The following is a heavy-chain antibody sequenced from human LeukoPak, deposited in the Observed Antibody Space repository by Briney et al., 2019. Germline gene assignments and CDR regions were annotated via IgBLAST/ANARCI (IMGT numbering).Heavy chain of an antibody. Sequence: GRSLRLSCAASGFTFSSYGMHWVRQAPGKGLEWVAVIWYDGSNKYYADSVKGRFTISRDNSKNTLYLQMDSLRAEDTAVYYCARDSGLTYYYYDSSCYFDYWGQGTLVTVSS. CDR1: GFTFSSYG. CDR2: IWYDGSNK. D-gene: IGHD3-22*01. CDR3: ARDSGLTYYYYDSSCYFDY. J-gene: IGHJ4*02. V-gene: IGHV3-33*01.